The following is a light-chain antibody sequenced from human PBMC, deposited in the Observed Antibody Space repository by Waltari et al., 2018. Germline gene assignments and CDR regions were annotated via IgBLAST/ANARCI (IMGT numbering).Light chain of an antibody. CDR2: AAS. CDR3: QESYSNPWT. CDR1: QNINIY. J-gene: IGKJ1*01. V-gene: IGKV1-39*01. Sequence: DIQVTQSPSSLSASVRDRVTITCRTSQNINIYLNWYQHKVGKAPKLLIYAASNLQSGIPSKFSGTGSGTDFTLTISSLQPEDVATYYCQESYSNPWTFGQGTKVEIK.